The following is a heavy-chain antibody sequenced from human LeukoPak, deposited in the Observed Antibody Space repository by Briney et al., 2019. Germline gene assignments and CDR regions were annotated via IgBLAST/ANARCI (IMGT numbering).Heavy chain of an antibody. V-gene: IGHV1-2*06. CDR2: INPNSGGT. CDR1: GYTFTGYY. D-gene: IGHD6-6*01. Sequence: ASVKVSCKASGYTFTGYYMHWVRQAPGQGLEWMGRINPNSGGTNYAQKFQGRVTMTRDTSISTAYMELSRLRSDDTAVYYCARVSIAARPFPGYWGQGTLVTVSS. J-gene: IGHJ4*02. CDR3: ARVSIAARPFPGY.